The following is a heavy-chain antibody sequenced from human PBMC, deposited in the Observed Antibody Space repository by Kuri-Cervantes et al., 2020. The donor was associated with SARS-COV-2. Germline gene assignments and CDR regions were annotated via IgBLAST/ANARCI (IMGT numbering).Heavy chain of an antibody. V-gene: IGHV3-7*05. Sequence: GESLKISCAASGFTFSSYWMGWVRQAPGKGLEWVANIKQDGSEKYYVDSVKGRFTISRDSAKNSLYLQMNSLRAEDTAVYYCARGGYDSPIFYYYGMDVWGQGTTVT. D-gene: IGHD5-12*01. CDR1: GFTFSSYW. CDR3: ARGGYDSPIFYYYGMDV. J-gene: IGHJ6*01. CDR2: IKQDGSEK.